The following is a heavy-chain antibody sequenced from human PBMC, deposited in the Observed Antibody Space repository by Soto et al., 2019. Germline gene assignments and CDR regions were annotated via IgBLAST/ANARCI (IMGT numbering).Heavy chain of an antibody. CDR1: GGSFSSYY. Sequence: QVQLQQWGAGLLKPSETLSLTCAVYGGSFSSYYWSWIRQPPGKGLEWIGESNHSGSTNYNPSLKSRVTISVDTSKNQFSLKLSSVTAADTAVYYCARGPVVVARGAYYYGMDVWGQGTTVTVSS. CDR3: ARGPVVVARGAYYYGMDV. V-gene: IGHV4-34*01. CDR2: SNHSGST. J-gene: IGHJ6*02. D-gene: IGHD3-22*01.